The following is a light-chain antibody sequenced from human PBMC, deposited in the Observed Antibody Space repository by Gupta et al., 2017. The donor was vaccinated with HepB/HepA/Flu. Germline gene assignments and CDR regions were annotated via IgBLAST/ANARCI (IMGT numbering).Light chain of an antibody. J-gene: IGLJ3*02. CDR3: SSYTSSSTGV. Sequence: QSALTQPASVSGSPGQSITISCTGTSSDVGGYNNVSWYQQHPGKAPKLMIYDVSNRPSGVSNRFSGSKSGNTASLTISGLQAEDEADYYCSSYTSSSTGVFGGGTKLTVL. V-gene: IGLV2-14*01. CDR2: DVS. CDR1: SSDVGGYNN.